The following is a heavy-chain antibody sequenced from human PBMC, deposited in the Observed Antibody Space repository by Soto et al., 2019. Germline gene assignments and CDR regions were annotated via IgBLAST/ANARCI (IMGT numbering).Heavy chain of an antibody. CDR2: INAGNGST. D-gene: IGHD2-21*02. Sequence: ASVKVSCKASGYTFTSYAMHWVRQAPGQRLEWMGWINAGNGSTKYSQKFQGRVTITRDTSASTAYMELSSLRSEDTAVYYCARSIVVVTAADYWGQGTLVTVS. CDR1: GYTFTSYA. V-gene: IGHV1-3*01. J-gene: IGHJ4*02. CDR3: ARSIVVVTAADY.